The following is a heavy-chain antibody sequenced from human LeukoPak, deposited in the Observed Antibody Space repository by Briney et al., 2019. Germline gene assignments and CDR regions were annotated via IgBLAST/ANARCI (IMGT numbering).Heavy chain of an antibody. D-gene: IGHD3-9*01. CDR1: GFTFSSYS. J-gene: IGHJ4*02. CDR2: ISSSSSYI. Sequence: NPGGSLRLSCAASGFTFSSYSMNWVRQAPGKGLEWVSSISSSSSYIYYADSVKGRFTISRDNAKNSLYLQMNSLRAEDTAVYYCARDKYDILTGYPGYSFDYWGQGTLVTVSP. CDR3: ARDKYDILTGYPGYSFDY. V-gene: IGHV3-21*01.